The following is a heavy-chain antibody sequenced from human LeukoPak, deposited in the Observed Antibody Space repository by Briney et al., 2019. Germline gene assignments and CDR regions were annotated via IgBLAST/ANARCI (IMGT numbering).Heavy chain of an antibody. CDR3: ARAPGTTFDY. CDR1: GYSISNNFY. D-gene: IGHD4-17*01. V-gene: IGHV4-38-2*02. CDR2: INHSWST. J-gene: IGHJ4*01. Sequence: PSETLSLTCTVSGYSISNNFYWAWIRPSPGKGLEWIVSINHSWSTYYNPSLKSRVTISVDTAKNPFSLKLTSVTAADTAVYYCARAPGTTFDYWGHGNMVTVSS.